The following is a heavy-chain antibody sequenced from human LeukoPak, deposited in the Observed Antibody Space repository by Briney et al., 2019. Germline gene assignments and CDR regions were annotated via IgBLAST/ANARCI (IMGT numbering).Heavy chain of an antibody. V-gene: IGHV4-59*01. CDR2: IYYSGST. CDR1: GGSISSYY. Sequence: PSETLSLTCTVSGGSISSYYWSWIRQPPGKGLEWIGYIYYSGSTNYNPSLKSRVTISVDTSKNQISLKLSSVTAADTAVYYCARDRGLRSFDYWGQGTLVTVSS. CDR3: ARDRGLRSFDY. D-gene: IGHD4-17*01. J-gene: IGHJ4*02.